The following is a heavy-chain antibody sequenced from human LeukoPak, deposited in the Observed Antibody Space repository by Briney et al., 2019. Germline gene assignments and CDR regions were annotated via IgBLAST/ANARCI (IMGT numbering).Heavy chain of an antibody. CDR1: GGTFSSYT. CDR3: AREGSGGRYYYYMDV. V-gene: IGHV1-69*04. CDR2: VIPILGIP. D-gene: IGHD3-16*01. J-gene: IGHJ6*03. Sequence: SXXVSCKASGGTFSSYTISWVRQAPGQGIEWMGRVIPILGIPNYPQKFQRRLTITAHKSTTTAYMELSSLRSEDTAVYYCAREGSGGRYYYYMDVWGKGTTVTVSS.